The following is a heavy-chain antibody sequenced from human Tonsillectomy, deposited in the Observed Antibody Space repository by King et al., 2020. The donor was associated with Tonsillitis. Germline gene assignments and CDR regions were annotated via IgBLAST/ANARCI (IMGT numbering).Heavy chain of an antibody. CDR3: ARGSCSRGRCYYYYGMDV. D-gene: IGHD2-15*01. CDR1: GGTFISYA. J-gene: IGHJ6*02. V-gene: IGHV1-69*14. CDR2: IIPIIGTA. Sequence: QLVQSGAEVKKPGSSVKVSCKASGGTFISYAISWVRQAPGQGLEWMGGIIPIIGTANYAQKFQARIKITADKSTSKAYMELRSLRSEDTAIYYCARGSCSRGRCYYYYGMDVWGQGTTVTVSS.